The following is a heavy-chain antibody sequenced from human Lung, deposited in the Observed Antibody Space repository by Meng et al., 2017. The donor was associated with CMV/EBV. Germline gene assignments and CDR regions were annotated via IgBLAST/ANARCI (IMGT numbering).Heavy chain of an antibody. D-gene: IGHD3-3*01. CDR1: GFTFSNYD. J-gene: IGHJ3*01. CDR3: ARGRLYDSSSGYSHHDNFDL. V-gene: IGHV3-13*01. Sequence: GEXXKISCAASGFTFSNYDMHWVRQAPGKGLEWVSSIDISDDTYYLGAVRGRFTISRENAKKSLYLQMKSMIAGDTAVYYCARGRLYDSSSGYSHHDNFDLWXQGTMVTVSS. CDR2: IDISDDT.